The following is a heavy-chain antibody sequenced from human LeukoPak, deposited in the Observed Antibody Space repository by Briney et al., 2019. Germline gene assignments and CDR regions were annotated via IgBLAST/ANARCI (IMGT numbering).Heavy chain of an antibody. Sequence: GGSLSLSFAASGFTFSSYAMSWVRQAPGKGLEWVSTISGSGGSTYYADSVKGRFTISRDNSKNTLYLQMNSLRAEDTAVYYSATRSSWCDYWGQGTLVTVSS. D-gene: IGHD6-13*01. V-gene: IGHV3-23*01. CDR1: GFTFSSYA. CDR3: ATRSSWCDY. CDR2: ISGSGGST. J-gene: IGHJ4*02.